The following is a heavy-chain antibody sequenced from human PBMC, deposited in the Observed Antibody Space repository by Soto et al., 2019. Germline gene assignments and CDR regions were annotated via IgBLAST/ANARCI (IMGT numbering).Heavy chain of an antibody. CDR2: INPNSGGT. Sequence: VASVKVSCKASGYTFTGYYMHWVRQAPGQGLEWMGWINPNSGGTNYAQKFQGWVTMTRDTSISTAYMELSRLRSDDTAVYYCARGLTIFGVVINYGMDVWGQGTTVTVS. V-gene: IGHV1-2*04. CDR3: ARGLTIFGVVINYGMDV. CDR1: GYTFTGYY. J-gene: IGHJ6*02. D-gene: IGHD3-3*01.